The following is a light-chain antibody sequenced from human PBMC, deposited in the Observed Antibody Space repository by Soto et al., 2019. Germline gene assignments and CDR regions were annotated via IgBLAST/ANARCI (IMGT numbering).Light chain of an antibody. CDR1: QSVSSY. CDR3: QQRANWWT. Sequence: EIVFTQYPRTLALSPGERATLSFRASQSVSSYLAWSQHQPGQAPRLLVDDACTRATGIPARFSGSGSGTDFTLTISSLEPEDFAVYYCQQRANWWTFGQGTKV. V-gene: IGKV3-11*01. CDR2: DAC. J-gene: IGKJ1*01.